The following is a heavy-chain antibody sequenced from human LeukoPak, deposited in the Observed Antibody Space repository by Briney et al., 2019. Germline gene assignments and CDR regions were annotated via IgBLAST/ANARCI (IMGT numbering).Heavy chain of an antibody. CDR1: GDSFSGYY. CDR3: ARGGTWQWLTHYYYYMDV. Sequence: SETLSLTCAVYGDSFSGYYWTWLRQPPGKGLEWIGEINDGGSTTYNPSLKSRVTVSVDTSKNQFSLRLSSVTAADTAVYYCARGGTWQWLTHYYYYMDVWGKGTTVTVSS. V-gene: IGHV4-34*01. J-gene: IGHJ6*03. D-gene: IGHD6-19*01. CDR2: INDGGST.